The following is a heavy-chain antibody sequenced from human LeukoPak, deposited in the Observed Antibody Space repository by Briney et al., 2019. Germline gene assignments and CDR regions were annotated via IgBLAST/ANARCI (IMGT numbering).Heavy chain of an antibody. V-gene: IGHV3-21*01. D-gene: IGHD2-2*01. Sequence: PGGAVRVSCVASGFTFSSYSMNWVGQAAGKGGEWVASISSSNSYIYYADSLKGRFTISRDIATNSLYLQMNSLRAADTAVYYCARDGPYCSSTSGYAAWFDPWGQGTLVTVSS. J-gene: IGHJ5*02. CDR2: ISSSNSYI. CDR1: GFTFSSYS. CDR3: ARDGPYCSSTSGYAAWFDP.